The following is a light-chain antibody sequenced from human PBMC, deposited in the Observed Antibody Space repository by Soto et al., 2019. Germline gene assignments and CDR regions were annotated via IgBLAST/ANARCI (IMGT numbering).Light chain of an antibody. CDR1: SSDVGTYNY. J-gene: IGLJ1*01. Sequence: QSALTQPASMSGSPGQSITISCTGTSSDVGTYNYVSWYQQHPGKAPKLMIYDVSNRPSGVSNRFSGSKAGYTASLTISGLQADDEADYYCSSFTSSPTLVFGAGTKLTVL. CDR3: SSFTSSPTLV. V-gene: IGLV2-14*01. CDR2: DVS.